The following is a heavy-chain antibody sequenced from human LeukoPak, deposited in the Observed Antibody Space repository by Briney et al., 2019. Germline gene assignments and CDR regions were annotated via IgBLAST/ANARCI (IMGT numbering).Heavy chain of an antibody. CDR1: RFTFSSYD. J-gene: IGHJ4*02. D-gene: IGHD2/OR15-2a*01. CDR2: ISGSGGST. CDR3: AAFDFDY. Sequence: PGGSLRLSCAASRFTFSSYDMSWVRQAPGEGLEWVSTISGSGGSTYYADSVKGRFTISRDTSKNTLYLQMNSLRAEDTAVYYCAAFDFDYWGQGTLVTVSS. V-gene: IGHV3-23*01.